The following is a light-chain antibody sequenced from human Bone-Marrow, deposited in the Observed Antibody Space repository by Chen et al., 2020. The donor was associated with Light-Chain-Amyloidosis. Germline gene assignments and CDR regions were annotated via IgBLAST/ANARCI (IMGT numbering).Light chain of an antibody. CDR3: SSYTITNTLV. CDR2: EVT. Sequence: QGPLTQPASVSGSPGRSITISCTGTRSDVGGDNHVSWYQQHPDKAPKLMIYEVTNRPSWVPDRFSGSKSDNTASLTISGLQTEDEADYFCSSYTITNTLVFGSGTRVTVL. CDR1: RSDVGGDNH. V-gene: IGLV2-14*01. J-gene: IGLJ1*01.